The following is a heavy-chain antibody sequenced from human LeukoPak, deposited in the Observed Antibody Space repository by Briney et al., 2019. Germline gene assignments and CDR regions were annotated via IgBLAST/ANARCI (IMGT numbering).Heavy chain of an antibody. J-gene: IGHJ3*02. V-gene: IGHV3-23*01. D-gene: IGHD3-10*01. Sequence: GGSLRLSCAASGFTFSSYAMSWVRQAPGKGLEWVSAISGSGGSTYYADSVKGRFTISRDNSKNTLYLQMNSLRAEDAAVYYCEAWFGEAQDAFDIWGQGTMVTVSS. CDR3: EAWFGEAQDAFDI. CDR2: ISGSGGST. CDR1: GFTFSSYA.